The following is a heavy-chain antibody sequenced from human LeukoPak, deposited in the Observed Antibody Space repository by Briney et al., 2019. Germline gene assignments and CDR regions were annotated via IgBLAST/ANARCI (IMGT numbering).Heavy chain of an antibody. V-gene: IGHV1-46*01. J-gene: IGHJ4*02. Sequence: ASVKVSCKASGYTFTNYYIHWVRPAPGQGLEWMGVINTSGGSTAFAQKFQGRVTMTRDTSTSTVYMDLSSLTSEDTAVYYCARGGSTAAGTGFDYWGQGTLVTVSS. D-gene: IGHD6-13*01. CDR2: INTSGGST. CDR3: ARGGSTAAGTGFDY. CDR1: GYTFTNYY.